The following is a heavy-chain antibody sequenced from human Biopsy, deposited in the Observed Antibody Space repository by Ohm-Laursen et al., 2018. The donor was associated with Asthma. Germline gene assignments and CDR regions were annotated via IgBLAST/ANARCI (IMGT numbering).Heavy chain of an antibody. CDR3: ARHWDWGSFFDY. CDR1: GDAMSTSGYY. V-gene: IGHV4-39*01. J-gene: IGHJ4*02. Sequence: SDTLSLTCLVSGDAMSTSGYYWGWIRQPPGKGLEWMGSISYTGSAYHNPSLKSRVTISVDTSKNHFSLKLSSVTAADTAVYYCARHWDWGSFFDYWGQGTPVTVSS. CDR2: ISYTGSA. D-gene: IGHD7-27*01.